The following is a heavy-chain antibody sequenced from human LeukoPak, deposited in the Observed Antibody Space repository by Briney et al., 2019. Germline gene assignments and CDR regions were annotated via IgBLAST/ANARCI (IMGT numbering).Heavy chain of an antibody. J-gene: IGHJ6*02. D-gene: IGHD3-3*01. CDR3: ARGGDFWSGYKTHEYGLDV. V-gene: IGHV3-30-3*01. Sequence: GGSLRLSCAASGFTFSSYAMHWVRQAPGKGLEWVAVISYDGSKKYHADSVKGRFTISRDNSNKKQYLEMDSLRADDTAVYYWARGGDFWSGYKTHEYGLDVWGQGTTVTVSS. CDR2: ISYDGSKK. CDR1: GFTFSSYA.